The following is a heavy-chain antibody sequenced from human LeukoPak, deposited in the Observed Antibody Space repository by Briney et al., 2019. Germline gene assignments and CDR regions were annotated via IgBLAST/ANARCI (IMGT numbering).Heavy chain of an antibody. D-gene: IGHD3-9*01. CDR3: AKVGDILTGYLDY. CDR2: ISGSGGST. V-gene: IGHV3-23*01. J-gene: IGHJ4*02. CDR1: GFTFSSYS. Sequence: GGSLRLSCAASGFTFSSYSMNWVRQAPGKGLGWVSAISGSGGSTYYADSVKGRFTISRDNSKNTLYLQMNSLRAEDTAVYYCAKVGDILTGYLDYWGQGTLVTVSS.